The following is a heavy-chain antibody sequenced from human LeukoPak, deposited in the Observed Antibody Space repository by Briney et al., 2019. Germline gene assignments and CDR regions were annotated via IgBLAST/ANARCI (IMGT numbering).Heavy chain of an antibody. CDR2: INSDGSST. Sequence: PGGSLRLSCAASGFTFSSYWMHWVRQAPGKGLVWVSRINSDGSSTSYADSVKGRFTISRDNSKNTVYLQMISLRAEDTAVYYCARKIVATISYAFDIWGQGTMVTVSS. J-gene: IGHJ3*02. CDR1: GFTFSSYW. V-gene: IGHV3-74*01. CDR3: ARKIVATISYAFDI. D-gene: IGHD5-24*01.